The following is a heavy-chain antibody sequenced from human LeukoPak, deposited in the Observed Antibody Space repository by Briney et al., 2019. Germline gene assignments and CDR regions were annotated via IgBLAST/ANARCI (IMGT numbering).Heavy chain of an antibody. CDR1: GYSISSGYY. CDR2: IHHSGST. V-gene: IGHV4-38-2*02. Sequence: NPSETLSLTCTVSGYSISSGYYWGWVRQPPGKGLEWIGTIHHSGSTYYNPSLKRRVTISVDTSKNQFSLKLDSLTAADTAVYYCAGGLSWGQGTLVTVSS. J-gene: IGHJ5*02. CDR3: AGGLS.